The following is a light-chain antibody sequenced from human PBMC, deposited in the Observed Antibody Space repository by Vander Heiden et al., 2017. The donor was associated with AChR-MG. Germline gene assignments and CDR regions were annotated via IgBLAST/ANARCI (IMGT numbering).Light chain of an antibody. Sequence: EIVLPQSPATLSLSPGERATLSCRASQSVSSYLAWYQQKPGQAPRLLIYDASNRATGIPARFSGSASGTDFTLTISSLEPEDFAVYYCQQRSNWPPMYTFGQGTKLEIK. V-gene: IGKV3-11*01. CDR2: DAS. CDR3: QQRSNWPPMYT. J-gene: IGKJ2*01. CDR1: QSVSSY.